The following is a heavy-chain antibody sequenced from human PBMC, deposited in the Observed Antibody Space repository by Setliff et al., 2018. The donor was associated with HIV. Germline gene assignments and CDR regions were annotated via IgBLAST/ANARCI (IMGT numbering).Heavy chain of an antibody. CDR3: ARDPYYTKYFDP. D-gene: IGHD3-22*01. CDR2: ISPSGNLI. Sequence: ASVKVSCKASGDSFTNYYIHWVRQAPGQGLEWVGMISPSGNLIDNAQKFQGRVIMTRDTSTSTVYMELSSLTSDDTAFYYCARDPYYTKYFDPWGQGTQVTVSS. J-gene: IGHJ4*02. CDR1: GDSFTNYY. V-gene: IGHV1-46*01.